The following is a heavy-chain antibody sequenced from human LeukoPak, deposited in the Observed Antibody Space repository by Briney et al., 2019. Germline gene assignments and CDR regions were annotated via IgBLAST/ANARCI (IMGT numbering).Heavy chain of an antibody. J-gene: IGHJ5*02. CDR1: GGSFSGYY. Sequence: SETLSLTCAVYGGSFSGYYWSWIRQPPGKGLEWIGEINHSGSTNYNPSLKSRVTISVDTSKNQFSLKLSSVTAADTAVYYCARVEGISEHWFDPWGQGTLVTVSS. CDR2: INHSGST. D-gene: IGHD2-21*01. V-gene: IGHV4-34*01. CDR3: ARVEGISEHWFDP.